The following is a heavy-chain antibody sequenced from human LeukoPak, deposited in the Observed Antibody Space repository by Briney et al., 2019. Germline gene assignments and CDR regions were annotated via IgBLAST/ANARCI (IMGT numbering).Heavy chain of an antibody. D-gene: IGHD3-22*01. Sequence: PGGSLRLSCAASGFTFDDYAMHWVRQAPGKGLEWVSLISWDGGSTYYADSVKGRFTISRDNSKNSLYLQMNSLRAEDTALYYCAKDSKPYDSSGLGIDYWGQGTLVTVSS. CDR1: GFTFDDYA. J-gene: IGHJ4*02. V-gene: IGHV3-43D*03. CDR3: AKDSKPYDSSGLGIDY. CDR2: ISWDGGST.